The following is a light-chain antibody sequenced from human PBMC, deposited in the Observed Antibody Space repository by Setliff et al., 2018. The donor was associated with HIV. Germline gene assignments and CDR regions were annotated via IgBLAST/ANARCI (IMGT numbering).Light chain of an antibody. V-gene: IGLV1-44*01. CDR2: RNN. CDR3: AAWDDSLNGYV. CDR1: SSNIGSNT. Sequence: QSALTQPPSASGTPGQRVTISCSGSSSNIGSNTVNWYQQLPGTAPKLLIYRNNQRPSGVPDRFSGSKSGTSASLAISGLQSEDAADYYCAAWDDSLNGYVFGTGTKVTVL. J-gene: IGLJ1*01.